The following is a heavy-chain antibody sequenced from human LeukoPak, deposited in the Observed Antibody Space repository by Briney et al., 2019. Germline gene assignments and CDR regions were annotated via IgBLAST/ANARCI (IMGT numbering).Heavy chain of an antibody. CDR3: AKIMALYCSGGSCNEIDY. CDR2: IYYSGST. D-gene: IGHD2-15*01. J-gene: IGHJ4*02. V-gene: IGHV4-39*07. Sequence: SETLSLTCTVSGGSISSSSYYWGWIRQPPGKGLEWIGSIYYSGSTYYNPSLKSRVTISVDTSKNQFSLKLSSVTAADTAVYYCAKIMALYCSGGSCNEIDYWGQGTLVTVSS. CDR1: GGSISSSSYY.